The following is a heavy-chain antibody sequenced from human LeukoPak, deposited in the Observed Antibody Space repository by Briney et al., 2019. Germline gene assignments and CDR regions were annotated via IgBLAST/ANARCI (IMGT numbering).Heavy chain of an antibody. Sequence: SETLSLTCAVYGGSFSGYYWSWIRQPPGKGLEWIGEINHSGSTNYNPSLKSRVTISVDTSKNQFSLKLSSVTAADTAVYYCARGGRDDYVWGSYRPRRYFDYWGQGTLVTVSS. CDR2: INHSGST. V-gene: IGHV4-34*01. D-gene: IGHD3-16*02. CDR3: ARGGRDDYVWGSYRPRRYFDY. CDR1: GGSFSGYY. J-gene: IGHJ4*02.